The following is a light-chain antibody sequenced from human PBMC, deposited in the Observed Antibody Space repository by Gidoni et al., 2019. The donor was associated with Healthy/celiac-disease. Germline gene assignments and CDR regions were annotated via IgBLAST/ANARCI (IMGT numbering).Light chain of an antibody. V-gene: IGKV1-39*01. Sequence: DIQMTKSPSSLSASVGDRVTITCRASHSISTYLNWYQQKPGKAPKLLIYAASSLQSGVPSRFSGSGSGTDFTLTISSLQAEDVATYYCQQCYSTPVTFGQGTKVEIK. CDR1: HSISTY. J-gene: IGKJ1*01. CDR2: AAS. CDR3: QQCYSTPVT.